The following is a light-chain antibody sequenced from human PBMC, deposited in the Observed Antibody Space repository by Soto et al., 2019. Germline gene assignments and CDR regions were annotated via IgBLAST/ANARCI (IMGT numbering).Light chain of an antibody. J-gene: IGLJ3*02. CDR2: GNI. Sequence: QSVLTQPPSVSGAPGQRVTISCNGSTSNIGAGYDIHWYQQLPGTAPKLLIYGNINRPSGVPDRFSGSKSDTSASLAITGLQAEDEADYYCQSYDSSLSGWVFGGGTKLTVL. CDR3: QSYDSSLSGWV. V-gene: IGLV1-40*01. CDR1: TSNIGAGYD.